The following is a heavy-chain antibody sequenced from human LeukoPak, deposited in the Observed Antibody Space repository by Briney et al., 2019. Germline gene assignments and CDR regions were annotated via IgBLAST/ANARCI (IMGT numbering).Heavy chain of an antibody. D-gene: IGHD6-19*01. V-gene: IGHV1-69*01. CDR3: ARDGYSSGWVDY. CDR2: IIPIFGTA. CDR1: GGTFSSYA. J-gene: IGHJ4*02. Sequence: SVKVSCKASGGTFSSYAISWVRQAPGQGLEWMGGIIPIFGTANYAQKFQGRVTITADESTSTAYMELSSLRSEDTAVYYCARDGYSSGWVDYWGQGTLVTVSS.